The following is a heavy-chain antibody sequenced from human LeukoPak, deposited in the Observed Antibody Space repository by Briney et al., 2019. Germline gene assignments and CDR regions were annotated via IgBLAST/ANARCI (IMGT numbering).Heavy chain of an antibody. V-gene: IGHV1-46*01. Sequence: ASVKVSCKASGYTFTSYYMHWVRQAPGQGLEWMGIINPSGGSTSYAQKFQGRVAMTRDTSTSTVYMELSSLRSEDTAVYYCARVDYGNWFDPWGQGTLVTVSS. J-gene: IGHJ5*02. CDR1: GYTFTSYY. D-gene: IGHD4-17*01. CDR3: ARVDYGNWFDP. CDR2: INPSGGST.